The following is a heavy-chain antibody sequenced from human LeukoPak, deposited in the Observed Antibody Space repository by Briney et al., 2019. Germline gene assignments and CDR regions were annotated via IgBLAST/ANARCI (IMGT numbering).Heavy chain of an antibody. CDR2: INPNSGGT. CDR3: VREERYFGSGSINWFDP. Sequence: GASVKVSCKASGYTFTGYYMHWVRQAPGQGLEWMGWINPNSGGTNYAQKFQGRVTMTRDTSISTAYMELSRLRSDDTAVYYCVREERYFGSGSINWFDPWGQGTLVTVSS. D-gene: IGHD3-10*01. V-gene: IGHV1-2*02. J-gene: IGHJ5*02. CDR1: GYTFTGYY.